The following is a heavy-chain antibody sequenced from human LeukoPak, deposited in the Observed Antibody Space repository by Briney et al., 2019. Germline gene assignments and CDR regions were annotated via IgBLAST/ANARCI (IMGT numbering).Heavy chain of an antibody. D-gene: IGHD3-22*01. CDR1: GFTFSGYA. J-gene: IGHJ4*02. Sequence: GGSLRLSCAASGFTFSGYAMSWVRQAPGKGLEWVSTISGSGVSTYYADSVKGRFTSSRDNSKNTLYLQMNNLRAEDTAVYYCAQATTAIVVDNFFDYWGQGTLVSVSS. V-gene: IGHV3-23*01. CDR3: AQATTAIVVDNFFDY. CDR2: ISGSGVST.